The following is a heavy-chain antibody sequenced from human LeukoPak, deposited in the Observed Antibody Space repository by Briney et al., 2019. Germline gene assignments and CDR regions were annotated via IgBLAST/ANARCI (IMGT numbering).Heavy chain of an antibody. CDR1: GGSFSGYY. V-gene: IGHV4-34*01. CDR3: ARPLLTGYPDY. CDR2: INHSGST. Sequence: SETLSLTCAVYGGSFSGYYWSWIRQPPGKGLEWIGEINHSGSTNYNPSLKSRVTISVDTSKNQFSLKLSSVTAADTAVYYCARPLLTGYPDYWSQGTLVTVSS. J-gene: IGHJ4*02. D-gene: IGHD3-9*01.